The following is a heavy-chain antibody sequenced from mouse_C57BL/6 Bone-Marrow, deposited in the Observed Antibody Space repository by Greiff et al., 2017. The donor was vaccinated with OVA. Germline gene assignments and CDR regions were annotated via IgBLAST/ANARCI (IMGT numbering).Heavy chain of an antibody. CDR2: IYPRSGNT. Sequence: VQRQQSGAELARPGASVKLSCKASGYTFTSYGISWVKQRTGQGLEWIGEIYPRSGNTYYNEKFKGKATLTADKSSSTAYMELRSLTSEDSAVYFCAREGLYAMDYWGQGTSVTVSS. V-gene: IGHV1-81*01. CDR3: AREGLYAMDY. CDR1: GYTFTSYG. D-gene: IGHD3-1*01. J-gene: IGHJ4*01.